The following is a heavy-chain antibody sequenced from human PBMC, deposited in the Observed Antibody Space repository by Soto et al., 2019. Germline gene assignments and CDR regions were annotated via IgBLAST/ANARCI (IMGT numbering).Heavy chain of an antibody. Sequence: TLSLTCTVSGGSISSGGYYWSWIRQHPGKGLEWIGYIYYSGSTYYNPSLRSRVTISVDTSKNQFSLKLSSVTAADTAVYYCARVGTPYDSMTVPFDYWGQGTLVTVSS. CDR3: ARVGTPYDSMTVPFDY. D-gene: IGHD3-22*01. J-gene: IGHJ4*02. V-gene: IGHV4-31*02. CDR2: IYYSGST. CDR1: GGSISSGGYY.